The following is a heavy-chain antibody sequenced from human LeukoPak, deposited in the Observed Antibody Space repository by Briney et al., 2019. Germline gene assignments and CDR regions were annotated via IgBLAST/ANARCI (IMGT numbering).Heavy chain of an antibody. CDR1: GYTFTDYY. CDR3: AREVEDIVVVPPASLFED. D-gene: IGHD2-2*01. V-gene: IGHV1-2*02. Sequence: ASVKVSCKASGYTFTDYYIHWVRQAPGQGLEWMGWINPNSGGRNYAQMFQGRVTMTRGTSITTAYMELSRLRSDDTAVYYCAREVEDIVVVPPASLFEDWGQGTLVTVSS. J-gene: IGHJ4*02. CDR2: INPNSGGR.